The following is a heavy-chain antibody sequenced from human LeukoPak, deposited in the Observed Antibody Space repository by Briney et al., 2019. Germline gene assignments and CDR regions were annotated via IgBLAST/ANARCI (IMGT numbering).Heavy chain of an antibody. D-gene: IGHD3-22*01. CDR2: IYSGGST. CDR3: ARAGYDSSGYSFDY. CDR1: GFTVSSNY. Sequence: PGGSLRLSCAASGFTVSSNYMSWVRQAPGKGLEWVSVIYSGGSTYYADSVKGRFTISRDNSKNTLYLQMNSLRAEDTAEYYCARAGYDSSGYSFDYWGQGTLVTVSS. V-gene: IGHV3-53*01. J-gene: IGHJ4*02.